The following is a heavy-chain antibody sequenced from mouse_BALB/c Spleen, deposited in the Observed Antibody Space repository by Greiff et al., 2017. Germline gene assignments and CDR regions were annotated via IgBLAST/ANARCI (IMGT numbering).Heavy chain of an antibody. Sequence: EVKLVESGGGLVQPGGSLRLSCATSGFTFTDYYMSWVRQPPGKALEWLGFIRNKANGYTTEYSASVKGRFTISRDNSQSILYLQMNTLRAEDSATYYCARDRPYFDYWGQGTTLTVSS. V-gene: IGHV7-3*02. J-gene: IGHJ2*01. CDR3: ARDRPYFDY. CDR1: GFTFTDYY. CDR2: IRNKANGYTT.